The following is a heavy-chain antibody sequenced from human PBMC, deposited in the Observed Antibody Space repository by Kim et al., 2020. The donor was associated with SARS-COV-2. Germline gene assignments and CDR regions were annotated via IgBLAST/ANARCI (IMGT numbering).Heavy chain of an antibody. CDR2: IYYSGST. CDR1: GGSISSYY. Sequence: SETLSLTCTVSGGSISSYYWSWIRQPPGKGLEWIGYIYYSGSTNYNPSPKSRVTISVDTSKNQISLTLSPVTAADTAADYCSCGYYSYMDVWGKGTTVSV. CDR3: SCGYYSYMDV. V-gene: IGHV4-59*01. J-gene: IGHJ6*03.